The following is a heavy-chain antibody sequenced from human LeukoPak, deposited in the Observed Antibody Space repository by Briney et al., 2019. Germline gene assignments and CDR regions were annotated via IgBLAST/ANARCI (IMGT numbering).Heavy chain of an antibody. V-gene: IGHV4-39*07. CDR1: GGSISSSSYY. Sequence: SETLSLTCTVSGGSISSSSYYWGWIRQPPGKGLEWIGSIYYSGGTYYNPSLKSRVTISVDTSKNQFSLKLSSVTAADTAVYYCAREIYSGNWFDPWGQGTLVTVSS. D-gene: IGHD2-21*01. CDR2: IYYSGGT. CDR3: AREIYSGNWFDP. J-gene: IGHJ5*02.